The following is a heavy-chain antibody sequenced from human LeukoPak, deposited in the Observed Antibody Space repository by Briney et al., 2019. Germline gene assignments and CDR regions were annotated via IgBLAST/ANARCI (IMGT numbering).Heavy chain of an antibody. V-gene: IGHV4-61*01. Sequence: WETLSLTCTVSGVSVSSGSNYWGWIRQPPGKGREWIGYIYYHGRPNYNHPLKSRLAISVDAPKNKFSLKLGFVTDADTAVYCCERAPPPYGDLGEQGCDYGGKGTLVTVSS. D-gene: IGHD4-17*01. J-gene: IGHJ4*02. CDR2: IYYHGRP. CDR1: GVSVSSGSNY. CDR3: ERAPPPYGDLGEQGCDY.